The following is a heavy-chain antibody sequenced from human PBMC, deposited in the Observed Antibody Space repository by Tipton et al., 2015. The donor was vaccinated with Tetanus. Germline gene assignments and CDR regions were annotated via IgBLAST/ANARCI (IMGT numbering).Heavy chain of an antibody. CDR1: GDTFTNHA. V-gene: IGHV1-18*01. CDR3: ARLVKQWLVPEDY. J-gene: IGHJ4*02. Sequence: QLVQSGAEVKKPGSSVRISCKASGDTFTNHALCWVRQAPGQGLEWMGWDSGYSGNTNYAQKLQGRVTMTTDTSTNTAYMELRSLTSDDTAVYFCARLVKQWLVPEDYWGQGTLVTVSS. D-gene: IGHD6-19*01. CDR2: DSGYSGNT.